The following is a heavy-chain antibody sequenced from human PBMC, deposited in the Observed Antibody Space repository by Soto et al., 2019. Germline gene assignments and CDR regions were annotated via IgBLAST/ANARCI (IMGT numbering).Heavy chain of an antibody. CDR1: AFTFSHYW. J-gene: IGHJ4*02. CDR3: VRAVTATPDY. CDR2: IKSDGSST. Sequence: VPMRLSGVASAFTFSHYWMHWVRQAPGKGLVWVSRIKSDGSSTSYADSVEGRFTISRDNAKNTLFLQMTSLRAEDSAVYYCVRAVTATPDYWGQGTLVTVSS. V-gene: IGHV3-74*01. D-gene: IGHD1-20*01.